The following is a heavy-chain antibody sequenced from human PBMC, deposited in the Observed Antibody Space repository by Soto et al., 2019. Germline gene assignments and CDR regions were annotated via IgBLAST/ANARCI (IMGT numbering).Heavy chain of an antibody. V-gene: IGHV6-1*01. CDR3: ARGNALDV. Sequence: PSQPLSLTCDISGYRVSIDITSCNWIRQSPSRGLEWLGRTYYRSKWFHDYAASVKSRITINPDTSKNQFSLELNSMTPEDTAVYYCARGNALDVWGQGTVVTVSS. J-gene: IGHJ3*01. D-gene: IGHD3-10*01. CDR1: GYRVSIDITS. CDR2: TYYRSKWFH.